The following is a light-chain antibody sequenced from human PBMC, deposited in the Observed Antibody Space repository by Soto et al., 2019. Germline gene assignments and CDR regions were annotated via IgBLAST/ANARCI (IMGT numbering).Light chain of an antibody. J-gene: IGKJ5*01. CDR1: QSISTY. CDR2: GAS. CDR3: QQYNNWPIT. V-gene: IGKV1-39*01. Sequence: DIQMTQSPSSLSASVGDRVTITCRASQSISTYLNWYQQKPGKAPKLLIYGASSLQSGVPSRFSGSGSGTDFTLTISSLQSEDFAVYYCQQYNNWPITFGQGTRREIK.